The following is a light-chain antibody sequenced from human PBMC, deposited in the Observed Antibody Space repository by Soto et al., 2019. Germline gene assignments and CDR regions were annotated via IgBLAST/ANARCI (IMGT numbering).Light chain of an antibody. J-gene: IGKJ2*01. CDR1: QSVSSY. Sequence: EIVLTQSPATLSLSPGKRATLSCRASQSVSSYLAWYQQKSGQAPRLLIYDASNRATGIPARFSGSGSGTDFTLTISSLEPEDFAIYHCQQYGGSPRTFGQGTKLEIK. CDR2: DAS. V-gene: IGKV3-11*01. CDR3: QQYGGSPRT.